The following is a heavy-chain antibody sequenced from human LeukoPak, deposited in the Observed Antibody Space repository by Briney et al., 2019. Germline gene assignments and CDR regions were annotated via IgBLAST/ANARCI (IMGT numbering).Heavy chain of an antibody. CDR2: ISSSSSYI. CDR1: GFTFSSYS. Sequence: GGSLRLSCAASGFTFSSYSMNWVRQAPGKGLEWVSSISSSSSYIYYADPVKGRFTISRDNAKNSLYLQMNSLRAEDTAVYYCARGGSSRAKNYFDYWGQGTLVTVSS. V-gene: IGHV3-21*01. CDR3: ARGGSSRAKNYFDY. D-gene: IGHD1-26*01. J-gene: IGHJ4*02.